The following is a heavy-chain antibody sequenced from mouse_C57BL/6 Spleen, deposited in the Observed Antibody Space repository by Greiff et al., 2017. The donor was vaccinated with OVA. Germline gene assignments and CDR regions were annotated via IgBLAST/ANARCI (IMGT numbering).Heavy chain of an antibody. D-gene: IGHD3-1*01. CDR3: ARSGYEGTTRRYFDY. CDR1: GYTFTSYW. J-gene: IGHJ2*01. Sequence: QVQLQQPGAELVRPGSSVKLSCKASGYTFTSYWMHWVKQRPIQGLEWIGNIDPSDSETHYNQKFKDKATLTVDKSSSTAYMQLSSLTSEDSAVYYGARSGYEGTTRRYFDYWGKGTPLTVSP. CDR2: IDPSDSET. V-gene: IGHV1-52*01.